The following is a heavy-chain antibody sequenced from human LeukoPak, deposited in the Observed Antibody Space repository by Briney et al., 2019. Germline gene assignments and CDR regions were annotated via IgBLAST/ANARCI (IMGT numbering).Heavy chain of an antibody. V-gene: IGHV1-69*05. CDR2: IIPIFGTA. CDR1: GGTFSSYA. D-gene: IGHD1-14*01. J-gene: IGHJ2*01. CDR3: ARFGPELGTGYFDL. Sequence: GASVKVSCKASGGTFSSYAISWVRQAPGQGLEWMGGIIPIFGTANYAQKFQGRVTITTDESTSTAYMELSSLRSEDTAAYYCARFGPELGTGYFDLWGRGTLVTVSS.